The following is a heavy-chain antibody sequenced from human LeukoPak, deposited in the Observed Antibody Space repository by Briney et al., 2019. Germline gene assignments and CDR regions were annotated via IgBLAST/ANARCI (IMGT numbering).Heavy chain of an antibody. CDR2: IYYSGST. V-gene: IGHV4-59*01. CDR1: GGSISTYY. D-gene: IGHD2-8*01. J-gene: IGHJ4*02. CDR3: ARSGTKTNGFDY. Sequence: SDTLSLTCNVSGGSISTYYRSWTRQPPGKGLEWIGYIYYSGSTNYSPSLQSRVTISVDTSRNQFSLRLSSVTAADTAMYYCARSGTKTNGFDYWGQGTLVTVSS.